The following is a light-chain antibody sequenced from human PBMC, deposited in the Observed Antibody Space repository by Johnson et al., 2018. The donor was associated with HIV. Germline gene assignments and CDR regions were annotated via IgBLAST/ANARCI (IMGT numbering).Light chain of an antibody. CDR1: SSNIGNNY. V-gene: IGLV1-51*02. CDR2: ENN. Sequence: QSVLTQPPSVSAASGQKVTLSCSGSSSNIGNNYVSWYQQLPGTAPKLLIYENNKRPSGIPDRLSGSKSGTSATLGITGLQTGDEADYYCGTWDSSLSSYVVGTGTKVTVL. CDR3: GTWDSSLSSYV. J-gene: IGLJ1*01.